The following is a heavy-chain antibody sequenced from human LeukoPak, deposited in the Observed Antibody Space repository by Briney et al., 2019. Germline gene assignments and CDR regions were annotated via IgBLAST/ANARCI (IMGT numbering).Heavy chain of an antibody. CDR2: ISSSGSTI. Sequence: GGSLRLSCAASGFTFSSYEMNWVRQAPGKGLEWVSYISSSGSTIYYADSVKGRFTISRDNSKNTLYLQMNSLRAEDTAVYYCAKFHDILTGYYPLFVIDYWGQGTLVTVSS. CDR3: AKFHDILTGYYPLFVIDY. CDR1: GFTFSSYE. J-gene: IGHJ4*02. V-gene: IGHV3-48*03. D-gene: IGHD3-9*01.